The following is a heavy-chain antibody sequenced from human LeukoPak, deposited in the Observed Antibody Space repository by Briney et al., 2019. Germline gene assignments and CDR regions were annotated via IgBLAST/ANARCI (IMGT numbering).Heavy chain of an antibody. V-gene: IGHV2-70*11. CDR2: IDWDDDK. Sequence: SGPTLVKPTQTLTLTCTFSGFSLHTRGMCVSWIRQPPGKALEWLARIDWDDDKSYSKSLKTRLTISKDTSKNQVVRTMTTVDAVDTGTYFCARMEGVATGFDCWGPRTVVSVSS. CDR3: ARMEGVATGFDC. CDR1: GFSLHTRGMC. D-gene: IGHD1-26*01. J-gene: IGHJ4*02.